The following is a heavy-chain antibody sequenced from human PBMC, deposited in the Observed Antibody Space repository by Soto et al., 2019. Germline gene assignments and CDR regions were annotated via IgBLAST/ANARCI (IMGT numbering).Heavy chain of an antibody. J-gene: IGHJ4*02. CDR1: GFSLSNARMG. CDR3: ARARDSSGWYGPQYYFDY. Sequence: VSGPPLVNPTETLTLTCTVSGFSLSNARMGVSWIRQPPGKALEWLAHIFSNDEKSYSTSLKSRLTISKDTSKSQVILTMTNMDPVDTATYYCARARDSSGWYGPQYYFDYWGQGTLVTVSS. D-gene: IGHD6-19*01. CDR2: IFSNDEK. V-gene: IGHV2-26*01.